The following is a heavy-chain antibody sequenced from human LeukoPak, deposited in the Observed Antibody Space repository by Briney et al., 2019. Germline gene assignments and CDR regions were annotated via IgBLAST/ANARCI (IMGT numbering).Heavy chain of an antibody. V-gene: IGHV3-48*03. CDR2: SSGSTI. D-gene: IGHD3-10*02. CDR3: AELGITMIGGV. CDR1: GFTFSSYE. J-gene: IGHJ6*04. Sequence: GGSLRLSCAASGFTFSSYEMNWVRQAPGKGLEWVCSSGSTIYYADSVKGRFTISRDNAKNSLYLQMNSPRAEDTAVYYCAELGITMIGGVWGKGTTVTISS.